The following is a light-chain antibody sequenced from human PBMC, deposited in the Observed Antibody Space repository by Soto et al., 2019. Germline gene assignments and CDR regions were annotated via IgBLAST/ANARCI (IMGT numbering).Light chain of an antibody. Sequence: QSALTQPASVSGSPGQSITISCTGTSSDVGGYNYVSWYQQHPGKAPKLMIYDVTHRPPGVSDRFSGSKSGNTASLTISGLQAEDEADYYCSSFTSSNTYVFGTGTKLTV. CDR2: DVT. CDR3: SSFTSSNTYV. V-gene: IGLV2-14*01. J-gene: IGLJ1*01. CDR1: SSDVGGYNY.